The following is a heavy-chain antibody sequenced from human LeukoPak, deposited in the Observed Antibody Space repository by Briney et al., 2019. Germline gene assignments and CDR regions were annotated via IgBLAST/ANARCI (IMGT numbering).Heavy chain of an antibody. CDR3: ARDRGPVAASYYYYGMDV. CDR1: GYSISSGYY. CDR2: IYHSGST. Sequence: PSETLSLTCTVSGYSISSGYYWGWIRQPPGKGLEWIGSIYHSGSTYYNPSLKSRVTISVDTSKNQFSLKLSSVTAADTAVYYCARDRGPVAASYYYYGMDVWGQGTTVTVSS. V-gene: IGHV4-38-2*02. D-gene: IGHD6-19*01. J-gene: IGHJ6*02.